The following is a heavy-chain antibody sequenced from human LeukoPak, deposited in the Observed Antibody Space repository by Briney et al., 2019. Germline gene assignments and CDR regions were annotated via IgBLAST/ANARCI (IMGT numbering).Heavy chain of an antibody. CDR1: GFSVNSNY. V-gene: IGHV3-66*01. J-gene: IGHJ3*02. CDR3: VRGPPLRMGAFDI. D-gene: IGHD2-15*01. CDR2: IYSGGST. Sequence: PGGSLRLSCAASGFSVNSNYMSWVRQSPGKGLEWVSVIYSGGSTYYADSVKGRFSISRDNSKNTLHLDMHSLRVDDTAVYFCVRGPPLRMGAFDIWGQVTRVTVSS.